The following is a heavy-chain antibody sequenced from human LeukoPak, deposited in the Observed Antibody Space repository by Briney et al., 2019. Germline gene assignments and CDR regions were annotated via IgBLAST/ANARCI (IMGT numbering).Heavy chain of an antibody. Sequence: PSETLSLTCTVSGGSISSYYWSWIRQPPGKGLEWIGYIYYSGSTNYNPSLKSRVTISVDTSKNQFSLKLSSMTAADTAVYYCARLVVVAALDIWGQGTMVTVSS. J-gene: IGHJ3*02. D-gene: IGHD2-15*01. V-gene: IGHV4-59*01. CDR1: GGSISSYY. CDR3: ARLVVVAALDI. CDR2: IYYSGST.